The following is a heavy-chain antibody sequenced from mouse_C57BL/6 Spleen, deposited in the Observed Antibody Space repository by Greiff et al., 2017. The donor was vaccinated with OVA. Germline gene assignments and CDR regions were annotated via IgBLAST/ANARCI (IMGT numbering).Heavy chain of an antibody. CDR2: INPSTGGT. J-gene: IGHJ2*01. V-gene: IGHV1-42*01. D-gene: IGHD1-1*01. CDR3: ARSNYYGSSPFDY. CDR1: GYSFTGYY. Sequence: EVQLQQSGPELVKPGASVKISCKASGYSFTGYYMNWVKQSPEKSLEWIGEINPSTGGTTYTQKFKAKATLTVDKSSSTAYMQLKSLTSEDSSVYYCARSNYYGSSPFDYWGQGTTLTVSS.